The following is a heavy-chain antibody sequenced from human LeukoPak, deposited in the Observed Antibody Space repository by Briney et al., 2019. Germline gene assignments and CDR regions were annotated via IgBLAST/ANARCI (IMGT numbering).Heavy chain of an antibody. Sequence: GGSLRLSCAASGFTFATYGMHWVRQAPGKGLEWVSVIRGSGGGSYYGDSVKGRFTIARDNSKNTLYPQMNSLRVEDTAVYYCAKDDGSGWYQIDYWGQGTLVTVSS. CDR1: GFTFATYG. CDR3: AKDDGSGWYQIDY. V-gene: IGHV3-23*01. D-gene: IGHD6-19*01. CDR2: IRGSGGGS. J-gene: IGHJ4*02.